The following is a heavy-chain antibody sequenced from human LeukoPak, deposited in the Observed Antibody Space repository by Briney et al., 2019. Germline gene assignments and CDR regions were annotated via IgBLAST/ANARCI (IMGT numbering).Heavy chain of an antibody. J-gene: IGHJ4*02. CDR2: SNSDGSST. D-gene: IGHD1-26*01. Sequence: GGSLRLSCAASGFTFSSHWMHLVRQVPGKGLVWVSRSNSDGSSTSYADSVKGRFTISRDNAKDTPYLQMNSLRAEDTAVYYCARASGLGTTKVVDYWGQGTLVTVSS. CDR1: GFTFSSHW. CDR3: ARASGLGTTKVVDY. V-gene: IGHV3-74*01.